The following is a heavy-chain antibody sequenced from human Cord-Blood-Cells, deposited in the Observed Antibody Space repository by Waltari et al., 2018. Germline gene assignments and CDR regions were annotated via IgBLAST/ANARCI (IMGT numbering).Heavy chain of an antibody. CDR1: GYTITELS. V-gene: IGHV1-24*01. J-gene: IGHJ5*02. CDR3: ATGYYDFWSGFTTNWFDP. Sequence: QVQLVQSGAEVKKPGASVKVSCQVSGYTITELSMHWVRQAPGKGLEWMGGFDPEDGETIYAQKFQGRVTMTEDTSTDTAYMELSSLRSEDTAVYYCATGYYDFWSGFTTNWFDPWGQGTLVTVSS. D-gene: IGHD3-3*01. CDR2: FDPEDGET.